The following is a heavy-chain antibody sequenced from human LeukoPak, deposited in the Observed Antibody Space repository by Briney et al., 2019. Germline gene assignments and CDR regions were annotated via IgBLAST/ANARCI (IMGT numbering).Heavy chain of an antibody. CDR3: AKDIGYSSGWYVFDY. CDR1: GFTFDDYA. CDR2: ISWNSGSI. D-gene: IGHD6-19*01. V-gene: IGHV3-9*01. Sequence: AGGSLRLSCAASGFTFDDYAMHWVRQAPGKGLEWVSGISWNSGSIGYADSVKGRFTISRDNAKNSLYLQMNSLRAEDTALYYCAKDIGYSSGWYVFDYWGQGTLVTVSS. J-gene: IGHJ4*02.